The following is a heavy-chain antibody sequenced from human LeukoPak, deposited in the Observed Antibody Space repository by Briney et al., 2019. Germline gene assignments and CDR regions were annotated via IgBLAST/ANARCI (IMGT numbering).Heavy chain of an antibody. CDR3: ARVDYFGSGSHSGYYYYGMDV. J-gene: IGHJ6*01. CDR2: IYHSGST. CDR1: GGSISSGGYS. V-gene: IGHV4-30-2*01. Sequence: PSETLSLTCAVSGGSISSGGYSWSWIRQPPGKGLEWIGYIYHSGSTYYNPSLKSRVTISVDRSKNQFSLKLSSVTAADTAVYYCARVDYFGSGSHSGYYYYGMDVWGQGTTVTVSS. D-gene: IGHD3-10*01.